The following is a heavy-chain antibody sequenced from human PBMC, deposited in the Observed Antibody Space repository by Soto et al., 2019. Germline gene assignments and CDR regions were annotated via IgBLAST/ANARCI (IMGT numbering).Heavy chain of an antibody. CDR3: ARNYHPGYNWKDVGQDPYY. CDR2: IIPIFGAA. V-gene: IGHV1-69*13. D-gene: IGHD1-20*01. CDR1: GGTFSSYA. Sequence: SVKVSCKASGGTFSSYAISWVRQAPGQGLEWMGGIIPIFGAANYAQKFQGRVTITADESTSTAYMELSSLRSEDTAVYYCARNYHPGYNWKDVGQDPYYWGQGTLVTVSS. J-gene: IGHJ4*02.